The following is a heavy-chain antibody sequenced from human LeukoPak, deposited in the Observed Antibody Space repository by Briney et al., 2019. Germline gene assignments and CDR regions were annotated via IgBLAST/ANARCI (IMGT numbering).Heavy chain of an antibody. CDR3: VGSHVAAY. J-gene: IGHJ4*02. CDR1: GFTFSNYW. V-gene: IGHV3-74*01. Sequence: TGGSLRLSCAASGFTFSNYWMHWVRQVPGKGLVWVSHLNPDGTNTYYADSVKGRFTVSRDNAGNTVYLQMNSLRAEDTAVYYCVGSHVAAYWGQGTVVTVSS. D-gene: IGHD3-10*01. CDR2: LNPDGTNT.